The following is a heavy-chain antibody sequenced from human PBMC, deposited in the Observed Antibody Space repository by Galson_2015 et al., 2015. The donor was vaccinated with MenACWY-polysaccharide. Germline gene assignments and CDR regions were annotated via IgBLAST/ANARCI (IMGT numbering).Heavy chain of an antibody. J-gene: IGHJ6*03. Sequence: SVKVSCKASGYTFTNYYIHWVRQAPGLGLEWMGVVKPSGGHPIQEQKFQGRVTMTSDTSTSTVYMAVRSLGSDDTAIYYCARAAYCTHYCYYYYYMDVWGKGTTVTVSS. CDR3: ARAAYCTHYCYYYYYMDV. CDR2: VKPSGGHP. V-gene: IGHV1-46*01. CDR1: GYTFTNYY. D-gene: IGHD2-8*01.